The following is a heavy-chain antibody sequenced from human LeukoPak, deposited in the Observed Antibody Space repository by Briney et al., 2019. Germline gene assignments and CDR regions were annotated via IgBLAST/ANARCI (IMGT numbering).Heavy chain of an antibody. Sequence: GGSLRLSCAASEFTFSNYNMNWVRQAPGKGLEWVSYISSSSTTIYYADSVKGRFTISRDNAKNLPYLQMNSLRAEDTAVFYCARELAAPYYYYMDVWGKGTTVTVSS. CDR1: EFTFSNYN. V-gene: IGHV3-48*04. CDR2: ISSSSTTI. D-gene: IGHD1-1*01. J-gene: IGHJ6*03. CDR3: ARELAAPYYYYMDV.